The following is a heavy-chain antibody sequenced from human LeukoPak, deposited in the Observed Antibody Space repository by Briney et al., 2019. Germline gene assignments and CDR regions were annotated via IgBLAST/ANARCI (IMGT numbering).Heavy chain of an antibody. CDR2: MNPNSGNT. CDR1: GYTFTNYD. J-gene: IGHJ4*02. V-gene: IGHV1-8*01. CDR3: ESRSKYDFDY. Sequence: ASVKVSCKASGYTFTNYDINWVRQATGQGLELIGWMNPNSGNTGYAQKFQGRVTMTRDTSIITAYLELSSLRSDDTAMYYCESRSKYDFDYWGQGTLVTVSS. D-gene: IGHD2-2*01.